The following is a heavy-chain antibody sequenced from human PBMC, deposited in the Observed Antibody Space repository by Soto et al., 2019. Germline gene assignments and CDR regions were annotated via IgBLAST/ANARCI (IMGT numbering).Heavy chain of an antibody. D-gene: IGHD5-12*01. CDR1: GFTFSSYA. Sequence: GGSLRLSCAASGFTFSSYAMSWVRQAPGKGLEWVSAISGSGGSTYYADSVKGRFTISGDNSKNTLYLQMNSLRAEDTAVYYCAKDLRRGYSGYYPSSFDYWGQGILVTVSS. V-gene: IGHV3-23*01. CDR3: AKDLRRGYSGYYPSSFDY. J-gene: IGHJ4*02. CDR2: ISGSGGST.